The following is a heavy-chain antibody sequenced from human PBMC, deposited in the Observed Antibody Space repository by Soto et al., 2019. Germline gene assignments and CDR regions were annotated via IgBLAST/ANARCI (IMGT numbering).Heavy chain of an antibody. D-gene: IGHD3-10*01. CDR2: INHSGST. CDR3: ARGFVGDACQYHDGRDV. CDR1: GGSFSGYY. J-gene: IGHJ6*02. Sequence: QVQLQQWGAGLLKPSETLSLTCAVYGGSFSGYYWSWIRQPPGKGLEWIGEINHSGSTHYNPSLKSRVTLSVDTSEYQFSLMLSSVHAAHTSSYSCARGFVGDACQYHDGRDVWGQGTTVTVSS. V-gene: IGHV4-34*01.